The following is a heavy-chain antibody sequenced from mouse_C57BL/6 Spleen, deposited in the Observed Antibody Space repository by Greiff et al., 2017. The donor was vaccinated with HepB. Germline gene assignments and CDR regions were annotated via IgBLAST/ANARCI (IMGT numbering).Heavy chain of an antibody. CDR2: IYPGAGDT. CDR3: ARVGNFDVDY. J-gene: IGHJ2*01. Sequence: VQLQPSGAELVKPGASVKISCKASGYAFSSSWMNWVKQRPGKGLEWIGQIYPGAGDTNYNGKFKGKATLTADKSSSTAYMQLSSLTSEDSAVYFCARVGNFDVDYWGQGTTLTVSS. V-gene: IGHV1-80*01. CDR1: GYAFSSSW.